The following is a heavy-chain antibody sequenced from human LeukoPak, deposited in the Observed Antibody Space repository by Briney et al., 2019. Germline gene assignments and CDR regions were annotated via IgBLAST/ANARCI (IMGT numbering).Heavy chain of an antibody. V-gene: IGHV3-21*01. CDR2: ISSSSSYI. CDR3: ASTMVRGVP. Sequence: GGSLRLSCAASGFTFSSQWMGWVRQAPGKGLEWVSSISSSSSYIYYADSVKGRFTISRDNAKNTLYLQMNSLRAEDTAVYYCASTMVRGVPWGQGTLVTVSS. J-gene: IGHJ5*02. CDR1: GFTFSSQW. D-gene: IGHD3-10*01.